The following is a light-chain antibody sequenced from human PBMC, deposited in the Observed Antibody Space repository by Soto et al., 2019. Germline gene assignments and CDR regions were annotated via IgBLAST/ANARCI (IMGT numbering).Light chain of an antibody. J-gene: IGKJ1*01. CDR3: QQYNNWPGT. CDR2: GAS. Sequence: EIVMTQPPATLSVSPGERATLSCRASQSVSSNLAWYQQKPGQAPRLLIYGASTRATGIPARFSGSGSGTEFTLTISSLQSEDFAVYYCQQYNNWPGTFGQGTKVDI. V-gene: IGKV3-15*01. CDR1: QSVSSN.